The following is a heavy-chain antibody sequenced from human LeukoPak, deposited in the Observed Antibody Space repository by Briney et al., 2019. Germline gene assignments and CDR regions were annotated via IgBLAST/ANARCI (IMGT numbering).Heavy chain of an antibody. Sequence: ASVKVSCKASGYTFTSYAMNWVRQAPGQGLEWMGWINTNTGNPTYAQRFTGRFVFSLDTYVSTAYLQICGLKAEDIVVYYCVRDLRWFDPWGQGTMVTVSS. CDR2: INTNTGNP. J-gene: IGHJ5*02. CDR1: GYTFTSYA. V-gene: IGHV7-4-1*01. CDR3: VRDLRWFDP.